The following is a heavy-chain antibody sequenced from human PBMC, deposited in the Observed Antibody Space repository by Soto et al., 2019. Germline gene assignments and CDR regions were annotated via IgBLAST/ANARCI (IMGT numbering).Heavy chain of an antibody. Sequence: QVQLVESGGGVVQPGRSLRLSCAAYGFTFSSYGMHWVRQAPGKGLEWVAVISYDGSNKYYADSVKGRFTISRDNSKNTLYLQMNSLRAEDTAVYYCAKDLSYRKYYYYGMDVWGQGTTVTVSS. CDR1: GFTFSSYG. J-gene: IGHJ6*02. V-gene: IGHV3-30*18. CDR3: AKDLSYRKYYYYGMDV. CDR2: ISYDGSNK.